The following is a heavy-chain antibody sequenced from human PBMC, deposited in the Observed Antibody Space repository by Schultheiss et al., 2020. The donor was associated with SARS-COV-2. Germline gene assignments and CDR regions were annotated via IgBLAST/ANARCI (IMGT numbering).Heavy chain of an antibody. J-gene: IGHJ6*02. Sequence: GGSLRLSCAASGFTFSSYAMSWVRQAPGKGLEWVSGISWNSGSIGYADSVKGRFTISRDNAKNSLYLQMNSLRAEDTAVYYCARVDTAMAKYYYYYYGMDVWGQGTTVTVSS. V-gene: IGHV3-20*04. CDR1: GFTFSSYA. CDR3: ARVDTAMAKYYYYYYGMDV. CDR2: ISWNSGSI. D-gene: IGHD5-18*01.